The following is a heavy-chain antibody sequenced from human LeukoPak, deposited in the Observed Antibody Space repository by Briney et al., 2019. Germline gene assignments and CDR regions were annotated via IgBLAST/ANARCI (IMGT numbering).Heavy chain of an antibody. Sequence: GGSLRLSCAASGFTFSSYAMSWVRQAPGKGLEWVSAISGSGGSTYYADSVKGRFTISRDNSKNTLDLQMNSLRAEDTAVYYCAKDLQQWLVKSDWFDPWGQGTLVTVSS. D-gene: IGHD6-19*01. CDR3: AKDLQQWLVKSDWFDP. CDR1: GFTFSSYA. CDR2: ISGSGGST. J-gene: IGHJ5*02. V-gene: IGHV3-23*01.